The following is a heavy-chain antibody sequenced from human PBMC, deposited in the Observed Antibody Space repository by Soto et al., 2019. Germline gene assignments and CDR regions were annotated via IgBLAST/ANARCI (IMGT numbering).Heavy chain of an antibody. Sequence: QVQLQESGPGLVKPSETLSLTCTVSGGSVSSGSYYWSWIRQPPGKGLEWIGYIYYSGSTNYNPSLTSRVTISVDTSKNQFSLKLSSVTAADTAVYYCAREDVIISVVYWGQGTLVTVSS. V-gene: IGHV4-61*01. CDR1: GGSVSSGSYY. CDR3: AREDVIISVVY. CDR2: IYYSGST. D-gene: IGHD3-10*01. J-gene: IGHJ4*02.